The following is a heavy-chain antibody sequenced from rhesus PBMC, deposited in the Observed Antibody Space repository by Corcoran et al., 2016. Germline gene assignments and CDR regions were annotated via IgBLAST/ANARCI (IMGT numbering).Heavy chain of an antibody. CDR2: INPKTSGT. V-gene: IGHV1-138*01. CDR3: ESRDIAAGRDY. D-gene: IGHD6-13*01. J-gene: IGHJ4*01. Sequence: QVQLVKSGAEVKKPGSSVKVSCKASGYTFTDYYITLVRQTPGQGIEWMGEINPKTSGTNYAKKFQGRVTMTRDTSTSTAYMELSSLRSEDTAVYYCESRDIAAGRDYWGQGVLVTVSS. CDR1: GYTFTDYY.